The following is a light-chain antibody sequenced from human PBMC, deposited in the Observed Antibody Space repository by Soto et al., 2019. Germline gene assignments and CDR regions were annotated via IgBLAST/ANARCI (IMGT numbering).Light chain of an antibody. Sequence: QSGLKQPPAVTEGPGQKVTISCSGSSSNIGYNYVSWYQQLPGTAPQLLIYDNNKRPSGIPDRFSGSKSGTSATLGITGLQTGDEADYYCGTWDSSLSAYVFGAGTKVTVL. CDR1: SSNIGYNY. CDR2: DNN. J-gene: IGLJ1*01. CDR3: GTWDSSLSAYV. V-gene: IGLV1-51*01.